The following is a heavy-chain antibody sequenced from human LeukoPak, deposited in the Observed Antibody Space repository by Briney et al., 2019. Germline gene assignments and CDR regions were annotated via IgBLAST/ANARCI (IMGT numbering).Heavy chain of an antibody. CDR3: AKVVLEYYDILTEDAFDI. CDR1: GFTFSSYA. Sequence: PGGSLRLSCAASGFTFSSYAMSWVRQAPGKGLEWVSAISGSGGSTYYADSVKGRFTISRDNSKNTLYLQMNSLRAEDTAVYYCAKVVLEYYDILTEDAFDIWGQGTMVTVSS. J-gene: IGHJ3*02. V-gene: IGHV3-23*01. D-gene: IGHD3-9*01. CDR2: ISGSGGST.